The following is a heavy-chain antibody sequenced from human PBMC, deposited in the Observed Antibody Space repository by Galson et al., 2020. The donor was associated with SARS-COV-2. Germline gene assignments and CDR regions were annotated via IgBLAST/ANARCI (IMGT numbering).Heavy chain of an antibody. Sequence: SETLSLTCTLSGYSITSDNWWSWLRPPPGKRLEWIWEIYRSKSTNYNPSFKSRFTITIDKAKNQFYLKLASVTAADTAVYFCARVGFFSMDVGGKGTTVIAFS. CDR1: GYSITSDNW. CDR2: IYRSKST. V-gene: IGHV4-4*02. CDR3: ARVGFFSMDV. D-gene: IGHD3-10*01. J-gene: IGHJ6*03.